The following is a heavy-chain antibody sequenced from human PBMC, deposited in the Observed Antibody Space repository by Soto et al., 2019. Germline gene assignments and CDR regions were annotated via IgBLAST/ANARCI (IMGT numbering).Heavy chain of an antibody. D-gene: IGHD6-6*01. CDR2: INHSGST. CDR3: ARARGGSSSYYFDC. CDR1: GGSFSGYY. J-gene: IGHJ4*02. V-gene: IGHV4-34*01. Sequence: NPSETLSLTCAVYGGSFSGYYWSWIRQPPGKGLEWIGEINHSGSTNYNPSLKSRVTISVDTSKNQFSLKLSSVTAADTAVYYCARARGGSSSYYFDCWGQGTLVTVS.